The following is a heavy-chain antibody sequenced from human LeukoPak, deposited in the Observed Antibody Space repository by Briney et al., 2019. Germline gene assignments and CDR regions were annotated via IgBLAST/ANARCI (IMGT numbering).Heavy chain of an antibody. CDR2: ISSGGTST. D-gene: IGHD4-23*01. V-gene: IGHV3-74*01. CDR3: AREYGGNRRAFDI. Sequence: PGGSLRLSCAASGFTFSGYWMHWVRQAPGKGLVWGSRISSGGTSTIYADSVKGRFTISRDDAKNTLYLQMNSLRAEDTAVYYCAREYGGNRRAFDIWGLGTMVTVSS. CDR1: GFTFSGYW. J-gene: IGHJ3*02.